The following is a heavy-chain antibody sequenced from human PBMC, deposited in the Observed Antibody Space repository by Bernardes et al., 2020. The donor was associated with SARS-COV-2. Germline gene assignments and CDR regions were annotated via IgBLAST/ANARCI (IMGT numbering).Heavy chain of an antibody. D-gene: IGHD3-22*01. Sequence: GGSLRLSCAASGFTFSSYAMSWVRQAPGKGLEWVSSVSGSGITTYYADSVKGRFTISRDNSKNTLYLQMNSLRAEDTAVYYCVGYYDSSAIPFDAFDIWGQGTMVTVSS. CDR1: GFTFSSYA. CDR2: VSGSGITT. J-gene: IGHJ3*02. V-gene: IGHV3-23*01. CDR3: VGYYDSSAIPFDAFDI.